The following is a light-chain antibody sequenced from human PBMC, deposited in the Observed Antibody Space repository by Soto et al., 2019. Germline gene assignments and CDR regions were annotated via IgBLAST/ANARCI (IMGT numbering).Light chain of an antibody. CDR2: KAS. Sequence: DIQMTQSPSTLSGSVGDRVTITCRASQTISSWLAWYQQKPGKAPKLLINKASTLKSGVPSRFNGSGSGTEFTLTISSLQPDDFATYYCQHYNSYSEAFGQGTKVDIK. J-gene: IGKJ1*01. CDR3: QHYNSYSEA. CDR1: QTISSW. V-gene: IGKV1-5*03.